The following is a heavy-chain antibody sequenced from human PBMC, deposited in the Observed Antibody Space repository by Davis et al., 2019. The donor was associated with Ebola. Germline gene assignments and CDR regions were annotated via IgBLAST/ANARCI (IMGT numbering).Heavy chain of an antibody. V-gene: IGHV1-3*01. CDR1: GYTFTSYA. Sequence: ASVKVSCKASGYTFTSYAMHWVRQAPGQRLEWMGWINAGNGNTKYSQKFQGRVTITRDTSASTAYMELSSLRSEDTAVYYCARALQRIVGATVDYWGQGTLVTVSS. D-gene: IGHD1-26*01. CDR3: ARALQRIVGATVDY. J-gene: IGHJ4*02. CDR2: INAGNGNT.